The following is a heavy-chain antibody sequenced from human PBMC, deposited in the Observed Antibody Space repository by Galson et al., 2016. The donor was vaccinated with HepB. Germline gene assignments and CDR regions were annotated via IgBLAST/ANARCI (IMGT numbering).Heavy chain of an antibody. J-gene: IGHJ4*02. CDR3: ARSAVAYFDY. Sequence: SVKVSCKASGGTFSNFRLDCVRQAPGQGLEWRGWFNTNTGNPTYAQDFTGRFVFSLETSITTTYLQIIILKAEDTAVYSCARSAVAYFDYWGQGTLVTVSS. D-gene: IGHD4-23*01. CDR1: GGTFSNFR. CDR2: FNTNTGNP. V-gene: IGHV7-4-1*02.